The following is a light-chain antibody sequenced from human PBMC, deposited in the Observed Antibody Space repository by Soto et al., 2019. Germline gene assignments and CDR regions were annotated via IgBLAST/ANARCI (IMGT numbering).Light chain of an antibody. CDR1: KTVLCQCNNKNY. Sequence: DIVLTKYPDSLAASLRERATINCKSSKTVLCQCNNKNYLAWYQQRPGQPPRLLIYGASTRESGVPDRFSGSGSGTDFTLTISSLQAEDVAVYYCQQYYSTITFGQGTRLEIK. J-gene: IGKJ5*01. CDR3: QQYYSTIT. V-gene: IGKV4-1*01. CDR2: GAS.